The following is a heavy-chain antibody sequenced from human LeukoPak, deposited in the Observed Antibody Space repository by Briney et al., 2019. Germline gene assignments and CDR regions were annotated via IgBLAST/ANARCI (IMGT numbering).Heavy chain of an antibody. CDR3: ASRLWFGTNDAFDI. D-gene: IGHD3-10*01. J-gene: IGHJ3*02. CDR2: IKEDGSES. CDR1: GFIFSTYW. Sequence: GGSLRLSCGASGFIFSTYWMSWVRQAPGKGLEWVANIKEDGSESHYVDSVKGRFTISRDNAKNSLYLQMNSLRAEDTAVYYCASRLWFGTNDAFDIWGQGTMVTVSS. V-gene: IGHV3-7*01.